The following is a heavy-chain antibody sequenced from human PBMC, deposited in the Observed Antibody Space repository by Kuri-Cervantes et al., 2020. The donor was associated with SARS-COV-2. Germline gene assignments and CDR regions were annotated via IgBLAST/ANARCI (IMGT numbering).Heavy chain of an antibody. CDR3: ARETAGEGSFDY. CDR2: ISSSSSYI. CDR1: GSTFSSYS. D-gene: IGHD7-27*01. J-gene: IGHJ4*02. V-gene: IGHV3-21*01. Sequence: GGSLRLSCAASGSTFSSYSMNWVRQAPGKGLEWVSSISSSSSYIYYADSVKGRFTISRDNAKNSLYLQMNSLRAEDTAVYYCARETAGEGSFDYWGQGTLVTVSS.